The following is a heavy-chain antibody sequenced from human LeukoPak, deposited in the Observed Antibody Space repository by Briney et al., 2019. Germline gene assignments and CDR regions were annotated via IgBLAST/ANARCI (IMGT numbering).Heavy chain of an antibody. J-gene: IGHJ4*02. V-gene: IGHV3-23*01. D-gene: IGHD2-21*02. Sequence: GGSLRLSCAASGFTFSSYAMTWVRQAPGKGLEWVSLISGSGAATYYADSVKGRFTISRDNSKNTLYLQMNSLRAEDTAVYYCAKDPKAVVTDYWGQGTLVTVSS. CDR3: AKDPKAVVTDY. CDR2: ISGSGAAT. CDR1: GFTFSSYA.